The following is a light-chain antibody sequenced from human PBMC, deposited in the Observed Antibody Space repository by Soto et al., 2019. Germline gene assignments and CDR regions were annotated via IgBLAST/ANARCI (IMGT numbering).Light chain of an antibody. Sequence: MTQSPSSLSASVGDRVTITCRASQSISSYLAWYQQKPGQAPSLLIYGASTRATGVPDRFSGTGSGTEFTLTISSLKSEDYAVYYCQQYKSWPPITFGQGTRLEIK. CDR3: QQYKSWPPIT. CDR2: GAS. V-gene: IGKV3-15*01. J-gene: IGKJ5*01. CDR1: QSISSY.